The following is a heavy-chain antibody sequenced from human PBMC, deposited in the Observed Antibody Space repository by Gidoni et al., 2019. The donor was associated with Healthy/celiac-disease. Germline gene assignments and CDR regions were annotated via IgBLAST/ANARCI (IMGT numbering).Heavy chain of an antibody. CDR2: ISSSGSTI. V-gene: IGHV3-11*01. Sequence: QVQLVESGGGLVKPGGSLRLSCAASGFTFSDYYMGWSRQAPGKGLEWVSYISSSGSTIYYADSVKCRFTISRDNAKNSLYLQMNSLRAEDTAVYYCARRDRMTWDAFDIWGQGTMVTVSS. D-gene: IGHD2-8*01. CDR1: GFTFSDYY. CDR3: ARRDRMTWDAFDI. J-gene: IGHJ3*02.